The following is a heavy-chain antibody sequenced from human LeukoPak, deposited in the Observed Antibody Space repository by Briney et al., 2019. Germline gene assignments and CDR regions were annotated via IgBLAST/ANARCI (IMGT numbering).Heavy chain of an antibody. Sequence: GGSLRLSCAASGFTFSSYTMNWARQAPGKGLQWVSSISSSSSLIYYADSVKGRFTISRDNAKNSLYLQMNSLRVEDTAVYYCASSLVNGYWGQGTLVTVSS. D-gene: IGHD4-23*01. CDR3: ASSLVNGY. CDR2: ISSSSSLI. CDR1: GFTFSSYT. J-gene: IGHJ4*02. V-gene: IGHV3-21*01.